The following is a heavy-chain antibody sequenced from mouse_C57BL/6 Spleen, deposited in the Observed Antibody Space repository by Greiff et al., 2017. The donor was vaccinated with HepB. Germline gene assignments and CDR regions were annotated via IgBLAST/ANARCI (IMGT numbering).Heavy chain of an antibody. CDR3: AKKEGDYDGFAY. D-gene: IGHD2-4*01. Sequence: EVQLQQSGPELVKPGDSVKISCKASGYSFTGYFMNWVMQSHGKSLEWIGRINPYNGDTFYNQKFKGKATLTVDKSSSTAHMELRSLTSEDSAVYYCAKKEGDYDGFAYWGQGTLVTVSA. J-gene: IGHJ3*01. V-gene: IGHV1-20*01. CDR1: GYSFTGYF. CDR2: INPYNGDT.